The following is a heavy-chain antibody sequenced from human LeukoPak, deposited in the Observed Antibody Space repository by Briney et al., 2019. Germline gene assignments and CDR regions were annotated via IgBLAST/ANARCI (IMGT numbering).Heavy chain of an antibody. D-gene: IGHD1-26*01. CDR1: GGTFSSYA. CDR3: ARALVSGSYHYYFDY. V-gene: IGHV1-69*04. J-gene: IGHJ4*02. Sequence: SVKVSCKASGGTFSSYAISWVRQAPGQGLEWMGRIIPILGIANYAQKFQGRVTITADKSTSTAYMELSSLRSEDTAVYYCARALVSGSYHYYFDYWGQGTLVTVSS. CDR2: IIPILGIA.